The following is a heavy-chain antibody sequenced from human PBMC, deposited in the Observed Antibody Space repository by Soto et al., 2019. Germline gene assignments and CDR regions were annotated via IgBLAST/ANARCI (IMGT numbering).Heavy chain of an antibody. Sequence: SETLSLTCTVSGGSISSYYWSWIRQPPGKGLEWIGYIYYSGSTSYNPSLKSRVTISVDTSKSQFSLKLSSVTAADTAVYYCARGKRYYDFWSGSKSLFDYWGQGTLVTVSS. CDR1: GGSISSYY. CDR3: ARGKRYYDFWSGSKSLFDY. V-gene: IGHV4-59*01. D-gene: IGHD3-3*01. CDR2: IYYSGST. J-gene: IGHJ4*02.